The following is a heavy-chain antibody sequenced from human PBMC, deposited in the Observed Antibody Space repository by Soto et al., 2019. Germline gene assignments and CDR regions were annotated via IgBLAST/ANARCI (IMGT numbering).Heavy chain of an antibody. D-gene: IGHD1-26*01. CDR1: GFTFTKAY. V-gene: IGHV3-15*01. Sequence: EVQLVESGGGLVEPGGSIRLSCVASGFTFTKAYMTWVRQAPGKGLEWVGRIKGSHAGGTTDYATSAKGRFTISRDDSKNTLYLQMNSLNTEDTSVYYCATEGGYPGSNLYGAYWGQGTLVTVSS. CDR2: IKGSHAGGTT. J-gene: IGHJ4*02. CDR3: ATEGGYPGSNLYGAY.